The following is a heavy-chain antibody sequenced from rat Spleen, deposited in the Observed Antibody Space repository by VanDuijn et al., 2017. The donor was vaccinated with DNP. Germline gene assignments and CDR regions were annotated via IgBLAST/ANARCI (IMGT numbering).Heavy chain of an antibody. CDR1: EITFSNYW. J-gene: IGHJ4*01. CDR3: ARVQLGYYALDA. CDR2: ISTGGLNT. V-gene: IGHV5S23*01. Sequence: EVQLVESGGGLVQPGRSLKLSCVASEITFSNYWMTWIRQAPTKGLEWVASISTGGLNTYYRDSVKGRFTISRDNAKSTLYLQMDSLRSEETATYYCARVQLGYYALDAWGQGTSVTVSS. D-gene: IGHD5-1*01.